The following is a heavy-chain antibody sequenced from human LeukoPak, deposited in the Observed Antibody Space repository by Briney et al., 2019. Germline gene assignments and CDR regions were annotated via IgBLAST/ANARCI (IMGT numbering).Heavy chain of an antibody. CDR2: INDRGLT. CDR3: ARVLHAPKFIAS. CDR1: GTSFSGYH. Sequence: PSETLSLTCAVHGTSFSGYHWNWIRQLPGRGLEWIGEINDRGLTNYNPSLESRVTMSLDTSQNQFSLNLTSVTAADTALYFCARVLHAPKFIASWGQGTLVTVSS. D-gene: IGHD2-8*01. J-gene: IGHJ4*02. V-gene: IGHV4-34*01.